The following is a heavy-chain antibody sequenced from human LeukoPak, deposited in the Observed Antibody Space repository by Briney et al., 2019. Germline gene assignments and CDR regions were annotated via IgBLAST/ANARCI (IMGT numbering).Heavy chain of an antibody. J-gene: IGHJ4*02. Sequence: GGSLRLSCAASGFTFNTYSMHWVRQAPGKGLEWVAVISYDGSNKYYADSVKGRFTISRDNSKNTLYLQMNSLRAEDTAVYHCAKGRGDVYKYPLLFDHWGQGTLVTVSS. D-gene: IGHD5-24*01. V-gene: IGHV3-30*04. CDR3: AKGRGDVYKYPLLFDH. CDR1: GFTFNTYS. CDR2: ISYDGSNK.